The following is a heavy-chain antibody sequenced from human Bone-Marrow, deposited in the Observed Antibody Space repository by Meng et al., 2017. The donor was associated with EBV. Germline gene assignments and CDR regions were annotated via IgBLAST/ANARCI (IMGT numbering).Heavy chain of an antibody. CDR1: GASVSGGTFH. V-gene: IGHV4-61*01. CDR2: IYDGGTT. Sequence: VQPTEPGPGLVKPSEALSLTFTVSGASVSGGTFHWSWIRQPPGKELEWIGYIYDGGTTIYNPSLKSRVTIFLDTSRNQFSLGLRSVTIADTAVYYCAKSSSSTPGVVDSWGQGTLVTVSS. J-gene: IGHJ4*02. CDR3: AKSSSSTPGVVDS. D-gene: IGHD6-6*01.